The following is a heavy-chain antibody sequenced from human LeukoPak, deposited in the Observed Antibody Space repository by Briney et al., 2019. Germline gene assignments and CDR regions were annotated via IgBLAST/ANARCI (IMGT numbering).Heavy chain of an antibody. J-gene: IGHJ4*02. Sequence: SGGSLRLSCAGSGFTFSSYEMNWVRQAPGKGLEWVSYIGSSGSDIYYADSVKGRFTVSRDNAKNSLYLQMNSLRAEDTAVYYCARCPRWAHFDYWGQGTLVTVSS. CDR1: GFTFSSYE. CDR3: ARCPRWAHFDY. D-gene: IGHD4-23*01. CDR2: IGSSGSDI. V-gene: IGHV3-48*03.